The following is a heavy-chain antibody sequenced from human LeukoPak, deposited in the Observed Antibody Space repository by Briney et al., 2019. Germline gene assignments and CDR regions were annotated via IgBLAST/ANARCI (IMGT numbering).Heavy chain of an antibody. Sequence: SGTLSLTCAASGASISSDSWWNWVRQPPGKGLEWIAEIHHSGVTNYNPSLKSRVTISIDKSENQFSLKLNSVTAADTAVYYCARGGYKDFWGQGTLVTVSS. V-gene: IGHV4-4*02. CDR3: ARGGYKDF. D-gene: IGHD3-10*01. J-gene: IGHJ4*02. CDR1: GASISSDSW. CDR2: IHHSGVT.